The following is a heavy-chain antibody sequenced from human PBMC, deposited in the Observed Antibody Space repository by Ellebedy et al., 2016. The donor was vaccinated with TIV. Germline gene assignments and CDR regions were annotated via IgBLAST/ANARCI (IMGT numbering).Heavy chain of an antibody. V-gene: IGHV3-23*01. CDR1: GFTFSSYA. Sequence: GGSLRLSCAASGFTFSSYAMSWVRQAPGKGLEWVSAISGSGGSTYYADSVKGRFTISRDNSKNTLYLQMNSLRAEDTAVYYCARDPVPYSRTENNWFDPWGQGTLVTVSS. CDR3: ARDPVPYSRTENNWFDP. D-gene: IGHD6-13*01. J-gene: IGHJ5*02. CDR2: ISGSGGST.